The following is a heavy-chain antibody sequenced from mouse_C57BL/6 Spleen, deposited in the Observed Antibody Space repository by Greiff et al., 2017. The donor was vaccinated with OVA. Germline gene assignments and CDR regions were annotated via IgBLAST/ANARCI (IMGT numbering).Heavy chain of an antibody. J-gene: IGHJ2*01. Sequence: EVQLQESGPELVKPGASVKISCKASGYSFTDYNMNWVKQSNGKSLEWIGVINPNYGTTSYNQKFKGKATLTVDQSSSTAYMQLNSLTSEDSAVYYCARELSYGSSGYFDYWGQGTTLTVSS. D-gene: IGHD1-1*01. CDR1: GYSFTDYN. V-gene: IGHV1-39*01. CDR3: ARELSYGSSGYFDY. CDR2: INPNYGTT.